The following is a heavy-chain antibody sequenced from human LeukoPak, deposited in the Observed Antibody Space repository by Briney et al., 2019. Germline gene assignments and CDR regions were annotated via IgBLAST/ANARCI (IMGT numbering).Heavy chain of an antibody. D-gene: IGHD6-19*01. CDR1: GGSISSSSYY. Sequence: AETLSLTCTVSGGSISSSSYYWSWIRQPPGKGLEWIGEINHSGSTNYNPALKSRATISVDTSKNQFSLKLSSVTAADAAVYYYARGDYEQWLVYWGQGTLVTVSS. CDR2: INHSGST. CDR3: ARGDYEQWLVY. J-gene: IGHJ4*02. V-gene: IGHV4-39*07.